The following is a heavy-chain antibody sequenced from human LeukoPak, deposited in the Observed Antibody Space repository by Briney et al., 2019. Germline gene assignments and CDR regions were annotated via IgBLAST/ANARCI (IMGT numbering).Heavy chain of an antibody. D-gene: IGHD2-15*01. CDR2: ISSSGSTI. V-gene: IGHV3-48*03. Sequence: GGSLRLSCAASGFTFSSYEMNWVRQAPGKGLEWVSYISSSGSTIYYADSVKGRFTISRDNSKNTLYLQMNSLRAEDTAVYYCARSRCRWRSGGSCYSEDAFDIWGQGTMFTVSS. CDR3: ARSRCRWRSGGSCYSEDAFDI. CDR1: GFTFSSYE. J-gene: IGHJ3*02.